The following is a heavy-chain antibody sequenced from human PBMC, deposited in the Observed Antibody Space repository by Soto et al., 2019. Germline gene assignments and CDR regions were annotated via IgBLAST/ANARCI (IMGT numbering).Heavy chain of an antibody. CDR3: ARESEDYGDYDY. D-gene: IGHD4-17*01. V-gene: IGHV3-21*01. CDR2: ISSSSSYI. Sequence: GGSLRLSCVASGFTFSSYSMNWVRQAPGKGLEWVSSISSSSSYIYYADSVKGRFTISRDNAKNSLYLQMNSLRAEDTAVYYCARESEDYGDYDYWGQGTLVTVSS. J-gene: IGHJ4*02. CDR1: GFTFSSYS.